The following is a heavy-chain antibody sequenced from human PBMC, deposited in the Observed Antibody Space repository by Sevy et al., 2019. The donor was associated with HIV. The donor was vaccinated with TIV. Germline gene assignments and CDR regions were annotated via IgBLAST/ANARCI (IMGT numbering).Heavy chain of an antibody. J-gene: IGHJ4*02. D-gene: IGHD6-19*01. Sequence: ASVKVSCKVSGYTLTELSMHWVRQAPGKGLEWMGGFDPEDGETSYAQKFQGRVTMTEDTSTDTAYMELSSLRSEDTAVYYCATANRSGWYWYSFNDYWGQGTLVTVSS. CDR1: GYTLTELS. CDR2: FDPEDGET. V-gene: IGHV1-24*01. CDR3: ATANRSGWYWYSFNDY.